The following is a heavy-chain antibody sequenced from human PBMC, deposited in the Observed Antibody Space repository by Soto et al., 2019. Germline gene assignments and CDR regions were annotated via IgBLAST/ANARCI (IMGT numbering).Heavy chain of an antibody. J-gene: IGHJ4*02. V-gene: IGHV1-69*13. Sequence: SVKVSCKSSGGTFSSYRISWVRQAPGQGLEWMGGIMPIFATPKYAQKFQGRVTISADESTSTAYMELRSLTSDDTAVYYCAREVSSSRFDSWGQGTLVTVSS. CDR2: IMPIFATP. CDR1: GGTFSSYR. D-gene: IGHD2-2*01. CDR3: AREVSSSRFDS.